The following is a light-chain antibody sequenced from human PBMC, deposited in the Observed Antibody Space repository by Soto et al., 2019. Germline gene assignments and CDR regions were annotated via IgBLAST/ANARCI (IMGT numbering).Light chain of an antibody. V-gene: IGLV2-11*01. CDR2: DVS. CDR3: CSSAGSYHVV. Sequence: QSALTQPRSVSGSPGQSVTISCTGTSSDVGGYNYVSWYQQHPGKAPKVMIYDVSKRPAGVPDRFSGSKSGNTASLTISGLQAEDEADYYCCSSAGSYHVVFGGGTKLTVL. J-gene: IGLJ2*01. CDR1: SSDVGGYNY.